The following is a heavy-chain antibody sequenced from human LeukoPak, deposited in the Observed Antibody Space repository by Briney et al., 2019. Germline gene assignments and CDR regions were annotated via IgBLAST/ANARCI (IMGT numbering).Heavy chain of an antibody. CDR2: ISTYNGYS. CDR1: VYTFTSSG. V-gene: IGHV1-18*01. D-gene: IGHD6-19*01. CDR3: AKNSSGGYSDY. Sequence: ASLKVSYTPSVYTFTSSGITWVRQAPGQGLEWMGWISTYNGYSKYAQNLQGRVTMTADTSTSTAYMELSSLRSDDTAVYYCAKNSSGGYSDYWGQGTLVTVSS. J-gene: IGHJ4*02.